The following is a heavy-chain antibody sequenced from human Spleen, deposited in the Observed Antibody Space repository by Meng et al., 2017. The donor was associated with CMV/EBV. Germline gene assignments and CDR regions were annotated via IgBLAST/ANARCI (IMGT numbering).Heavy chain of an antibody. CDR2: IYYSGST. CDR1: GGSISSYY. Sequence: SETLSLTCTVSGGSISSYYWSWIRQPPGKGLEWIGYIYYSGSTNYNPSLKSRVTISVDTSKNQFSLKLSSVTAADTAVYYCARMGTVTTDFDYWGQGTLVTVPQ. J-gene: IGHJ4*02. CDR3: ARMGTVTTDFDY. V-gene: IGHV4-59*01. D-gene: IGHD4-11*01.